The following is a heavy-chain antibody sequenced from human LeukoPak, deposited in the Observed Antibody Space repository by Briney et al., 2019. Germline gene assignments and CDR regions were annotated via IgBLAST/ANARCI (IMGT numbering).Heavy chain of an antibody. CDR2: MSSSDDGR. CDR3: AKAPVTSCRGAYCYPFDS. CDR1: GFSFSSYA. D-gene: IGHD2-21*01. Sequence: PGGSLRLSCATSGFSFSSYAMSWVRQAPGKGLEWVSAMSSSDDGRYYAASVRGRFTISRDNSKNTLYLQMNSLRAEDAAVYFCAKAPVTSCRGAYCYPFDSWGQGTLVTVSS. V-gene: IGHV3-23*01. J-gene: IGHJ4*02.